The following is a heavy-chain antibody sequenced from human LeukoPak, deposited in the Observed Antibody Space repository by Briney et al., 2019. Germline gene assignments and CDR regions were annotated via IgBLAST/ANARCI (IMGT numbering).Heavy chain of an antibody. Sequence: PGGSLRLSCAASGFTFSDYYMSWIRQAPGKGLEWVSYISSSGSTIHYADSVKGRFTISRDNAKNSLYLQMNSLRAEGTAVYYCAREKVIQGRNWFDPWGQGTLVTVSS. CDR3: AREKVIQGRNWFDP. D-gene: IGHD3-10*01. CDR1: GFTFSDYY. J-gene: IGHJ5*02. CDR2: ISSSGSTI. V-gene: IGHV3-11*04.